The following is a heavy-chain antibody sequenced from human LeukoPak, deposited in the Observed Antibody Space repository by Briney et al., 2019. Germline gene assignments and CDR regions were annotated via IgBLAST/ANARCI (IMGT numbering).Heavy chain of an antibody. D-gene: IGHD3-22*01. J-gene: IGHJ5*02. CDR3: ARGGYYDSSGSFDP. V-gene: IGHV1-46*01. Sequence: ASVKVSCKASGYTFARYYIHWVRHAPGQGLEWMGIINPSGGSTRYAQKFQGRVTMTRDTSTSTVYMELSSLRSDDTAVYYRARGGYYDSSGSFDPWGQGTLVTVSS. CDR2: INPSGGST. CDR1: GYTFARYY.